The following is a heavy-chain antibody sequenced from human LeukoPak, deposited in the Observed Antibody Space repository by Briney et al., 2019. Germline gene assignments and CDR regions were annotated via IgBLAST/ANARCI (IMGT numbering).Heavy chain of an antibody. Sequence: PGGSLRLSCAASGFTFSSYGMHWVRQAPGKGLEWVAVISYDGSNKYYADSVKGRFTISRDNSKNTLYLQMNSLRAEDTAVYYCAKDPSGDSFGSYGLDVWGQGTTVTVSS. V-gene: IGHV3-30*18. J-gene: IGHJ6*02. CDR3: AKDPSGDSFGSYGLDV. D-gene: IGHD5-18*01. CDR2: ISYDGSNK. CDR1: GFTFSSYG.